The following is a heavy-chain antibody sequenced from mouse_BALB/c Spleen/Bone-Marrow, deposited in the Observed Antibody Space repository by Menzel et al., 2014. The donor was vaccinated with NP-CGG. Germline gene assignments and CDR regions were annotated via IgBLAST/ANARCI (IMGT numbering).Heavy chain of an antibody. CDR2: INSDSSTI. V-gene: IGHV4-1*02. J-gene: IGHJ3*01. Sequence: EVQLQQSGGGLVQPGGSLKLSCAASGFDFXRYWMSWVRQAPGKGLEWIGEINSDSSTINYTPSLKDKFIISRDNAKNTLYLQMSRVRSEDTALYYCARLGYYGTFAYWGQGTLVTVSA. CDR1: GFDFXRYW. D-gene: IGHD1-1*01. CDR3: ARLGYYGTFAY.